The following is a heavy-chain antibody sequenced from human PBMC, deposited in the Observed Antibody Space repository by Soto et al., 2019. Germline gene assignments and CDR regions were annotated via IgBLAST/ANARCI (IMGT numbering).Heavy chain of an antibody. J-gene: IGHJ5*02. CDR2: ISAYNGNT. CDR1: GYTFTSYG. Sequence: QVQLVQSGAEVKKPGASVKVSCKASGYTFTSYGISWARQAPGQGLERMGWISAYNGNTNYAQKLQGRVTMTTDTATSTAYMELRSLRSDDTAVYYCARDGSCSGGSCQPHNWFDPWGQGTLVTVSS. CDR3: ARDGSCSGGSCQPHNWFDP. D-gene: IGHD2-15*01. V-gene: IGHV1-18*04.